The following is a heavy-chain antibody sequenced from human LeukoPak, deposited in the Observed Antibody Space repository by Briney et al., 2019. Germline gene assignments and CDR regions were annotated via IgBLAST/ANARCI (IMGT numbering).Heavy chain of an antibody. Sequence: ASVKVSCKASGGTFSSYAISWVRQAPGQGLEWMGGIIPIFGTANYAQKFQGRVTITADESTSTAYMELSSLRSEDTAVYYCARVPRITIFGVVKYYYYGMVVWGQGTTVTVSS. J-gene: IGHJ6*02. V-gene: IGHV1-69*13. D-gene: IGHD3-3*01. CDR2: IIPIFGTA. CDR1: GGTFSSYA. CDR3: ARVPRITIFGVVKYYYYGMVV.